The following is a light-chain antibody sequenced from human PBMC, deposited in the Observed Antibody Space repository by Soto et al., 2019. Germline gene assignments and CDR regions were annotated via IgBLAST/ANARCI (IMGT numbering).Light chain of an antibody. CDR3: QQAYSTPWT. CDR1: QTISIY. CDR2: AAS. J-gene: IGKJ1*01. V-gene: IGKV1-39*01. Sequence: DIQMTQSPSSLSASVGDRVTITCRASQTISIYLNWYQQKPGKAPKLLIYAASNLQSGVPSRFSASGSGTEFTLTLNSLQPEDFATYYCQQAYSTPWTFGQGTKVEIK.